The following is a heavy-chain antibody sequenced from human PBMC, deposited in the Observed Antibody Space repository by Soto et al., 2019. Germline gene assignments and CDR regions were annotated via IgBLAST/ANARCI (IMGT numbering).Heavy chain of an antibody. D-gene: IGHD6-13*01. J-gene: IGHJ4*02. CDR3: ARATPYSSSWLAPNFDY. Sequence: ASVKVSCKASGYTFTSYAMHWVRQAPGQRLEWIGWINAGNGNTKYSQKFQGRVTITRDTSASTAYMELSSLRSEDTAVYYCARATPYSSSWLAPNFDYWGQGTLVTVSS. V-gene: IGHV1-3*01. CDR1: GYTFTSYA. CDR2: INAGNGNT.